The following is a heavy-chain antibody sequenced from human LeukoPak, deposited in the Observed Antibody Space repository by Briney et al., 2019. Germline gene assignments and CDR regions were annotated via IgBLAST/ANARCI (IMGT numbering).Heavy chain of an antibody. V-gene: IGHV4-38-2*01. CDR3: VRQRYVYGYCDS. CDR1: GYSISSGRY. Sequence: SETLSLTCAVSGYSISSGRYWGWVRQPPGKGLEWIGSLSHSGSIHYNPSLESRGTKSVDTAKNQFSLRLSSVTAADTAVYYCVRQRYVYGYCDSWGPGTLVTVSS. D-gene: IGHD3-22*01. J-gene: IGHJ4*02. CDR2: LSHSGSI.